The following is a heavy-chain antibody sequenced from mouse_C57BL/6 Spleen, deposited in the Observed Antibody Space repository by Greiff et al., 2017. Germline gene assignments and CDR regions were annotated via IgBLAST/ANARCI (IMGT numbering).Heavy chain of an antibody. CDR1: GYAFSSSW. D-gene: IGHD2-2*01. Sequence: ESGPELVKPGASVKISCKASGYAFSSSWMTWVQQRPGKGLEWIGRIYPGDGDTNYNGKFKGKATLTADKSSSTAYMQLSSLTSEDSAVYFCARTYGYVPFDYWGQGTTLTVSS. V-gene: IGHV1-82*01. CDR3: ARTYGYVPFDY. J-gene: IGHJ2*01. CDR2: IYPGDGDT.